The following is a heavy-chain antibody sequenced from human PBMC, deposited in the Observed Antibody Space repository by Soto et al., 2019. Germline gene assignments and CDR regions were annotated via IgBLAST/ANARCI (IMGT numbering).Heavy chain of an antibody. Sequence: GGSLRLSCAASGFTFSSYDMHWVRQAPGKGLEWVAVISYDGSNKYYADSVKGRFTISRDNSKNTLYLQMNSLRAEDTAVYYCARGPPYWGQGTLVTVSS. CDR3: ARGPPY. CDR2: ISYDGSNK. CDR1: GFTFSSYD. J-gene: IGHJ4*02. V-gene: IGHV3-30-3*01.